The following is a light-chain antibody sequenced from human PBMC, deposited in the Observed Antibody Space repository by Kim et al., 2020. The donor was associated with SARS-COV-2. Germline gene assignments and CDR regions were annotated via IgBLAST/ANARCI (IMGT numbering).Light chain of an antibody. CDR1: KSVTSN. CDR2: DAS. CDR3: QQYNNWPLT. V-gene: IGKV3-15*01. Sequence: VSPGERATLACRASKSVTSNLAWYQQKPGQAPRLLIYDASTRASGIPVRFSGSGSGTEFTLTISSLQSEDFAVYSCQQYNNWPLTFGGGTKVDIK. J-gene: IGKJ4*01.